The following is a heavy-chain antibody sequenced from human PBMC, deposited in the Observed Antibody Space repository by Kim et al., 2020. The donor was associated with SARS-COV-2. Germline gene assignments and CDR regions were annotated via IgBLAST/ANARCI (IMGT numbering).Heavy chain of an antibody. D-gene: IGHD3-3*01. V-gene: IGHV4-39*07. CDR3: ARSREGITIFGVVITPYNWFDP. CDR2: IYYSGST. CDR1: GGSISSSSYY. Sequence: SETLSLTCTVSGGSISSSSYYWGWIRQPPGKGLEWIGSIYYSGSTYYNPSLKSRVTISVDTSKNQFSLKLSSVTAADTAVYYCARSREGITIFGVVITPYNWFDPWGQGTLVTVSS. J-gene: IGHJ5*02.